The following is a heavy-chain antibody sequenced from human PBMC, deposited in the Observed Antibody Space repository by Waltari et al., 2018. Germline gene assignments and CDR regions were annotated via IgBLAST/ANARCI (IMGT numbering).Heavy chain of an antibody. J-gene: IGHJ6*02. V-gene: IGHV4-59*01. CDR2: IYYSGST. D-gene: IGHD4-17*01. Sequence: QVQLQESGPGLVKPSETLSLTCTVSGGSISSYYWSWIRQPPGKGLEWIGYIYYSGSTNYNPSLKSRVTISVDTSKNQFSLKLSSVTAADTAVYYCARDLDYGDYYYYGMDVWGQGTTVTVSS. CDR1: GGSISSYY. CDR3: ARDLDYGDYYYYGMDV.